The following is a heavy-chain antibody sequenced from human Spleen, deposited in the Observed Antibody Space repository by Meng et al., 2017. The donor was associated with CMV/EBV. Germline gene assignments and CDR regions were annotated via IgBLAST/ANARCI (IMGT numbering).Heavy chain of an antibody. Sequence: KGSGYGFTTYWIGWVRQVPGKGLEWMGIIYPGDSDTRYSPSFQGHVTISADKSISTAYLQWSALKAADSAMYYCARGHSSSWFPFDSWGQGTLVTVSS. CDR1: GYGFTTYW. J-gene: IGHJ4*02. V-gene: IGHV5-51*01. CDR3: ARGHSSSWFPFDS. CDR2: IYPGDSDT. D-gene: IGHD6-19*01.